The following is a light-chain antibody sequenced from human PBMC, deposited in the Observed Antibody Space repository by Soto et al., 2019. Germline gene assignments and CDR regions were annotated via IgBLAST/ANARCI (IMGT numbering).Light chain of an antibody. CDR3: SSFAGSNNFPYV. CDR1: SSDVGAYDY. J-gene: IGLJ1*01. CDR2: EIN. Sequence: QSALTQPPPASGSPGQSVTISCTVTSSDVGAYDYVSWYQQHPGKAPKLMIYEINKRPSGVPDLFSGSKSGNTASLTVSGLQAEDEADYYCSSFAGSNNFPYVFGTGTKVTVL. V-gene: IGLV2-8*01.